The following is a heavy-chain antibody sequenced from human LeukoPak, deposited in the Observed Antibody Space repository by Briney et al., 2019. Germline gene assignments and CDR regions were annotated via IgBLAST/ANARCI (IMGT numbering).Heavy chain of an antibody. D-gene: IGHD6-13*01. Sequence: GASVKVSCKASGYTFTGYYMHWGRQAPGQGVEWMGWINPNSGGTNYTQKFQGRVTITRDTSISTAYMELSRLRSDDTAVYYCARSAESSSWVEFDYWGQGTLVTVSS. J-gene: IGHJ4*02. CDR3: ARSAESSSWVEFDY. CDR2: INPNSGGT. CDR1: GYTFTGYY. V-gene: IGHV1-2*02.